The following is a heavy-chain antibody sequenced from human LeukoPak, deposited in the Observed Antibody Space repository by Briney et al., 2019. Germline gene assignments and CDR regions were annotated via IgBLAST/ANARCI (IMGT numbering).Heavy chain of an antibody. CDR2: IYTSGST. CDR1: GGSISSGSYY. V-gene: IGHV4-61*02. J-gene: IGHJ5*02. CDR3: ARGVPVTINWFDP. Sequence: SETLSLTCTVSGGSISSGSYYWSWIRQPAGKGLEWIGRIYTSGSTNYNPSLKSRVTISVDTSKNQFSLKLSSVTAADTAVYYCARGVPVTINWFDPWGQGTLVTVSS. D-gene: IGHD4-11*01.